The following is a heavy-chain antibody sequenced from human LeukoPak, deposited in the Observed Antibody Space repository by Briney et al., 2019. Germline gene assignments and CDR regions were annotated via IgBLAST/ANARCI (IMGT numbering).Heavy chain of an antibody. V-gene: IGHV3-7*03. CDR2: IKPDGTTK. CDR3: ARSIPYGTTWYGRSDY. CDR1: GFTFRNYG. Sequence: GTSLRLSCVASGFTFRNYGMHWVRQAPGKGLEWVANIKPDGTTKFYVDSVKGRFTISRDNALNSLYLQMNSLRAEDTAIYYCARSIPYGTTWYGRSDYWGQGTLVTVSS. J-gene: IGHJ4*02. D-gene: IGHD6-13*01.